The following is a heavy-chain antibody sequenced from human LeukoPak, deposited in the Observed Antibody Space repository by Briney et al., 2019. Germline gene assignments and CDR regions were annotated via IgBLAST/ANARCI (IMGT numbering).Heavy chain of an antibody. J-gene: IGHJ5*02. D-gene: IGHD3-22*01. CDR1: GYTFTGYY. V-gene: IGHV1-2*06. Sequence: ASVKVSCKASGYTFTGYYMHWVRQAPGQGLEWMGRINPNSGGTNYAQKFQGRVTMTRDTSIITAYMELSRMRSDDTAVYYCARERTQYYYDSSGYYYRGWFDPWGQGTLVTVSS. CDR2: INPNSGGT. CDR3: ARERTQYYYDSSGYYYRGWFDP.